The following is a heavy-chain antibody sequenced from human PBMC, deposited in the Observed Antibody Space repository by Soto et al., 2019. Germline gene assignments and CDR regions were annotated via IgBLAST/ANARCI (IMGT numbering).Heavy chain of an antibody. CDR1: GYTFTHYG. J-gene: IGHJ4*02. Sequence: QVRLVQSGAEVKKPGASVKVSCRASGYTFTHYGISWVRQAPGQGLEWMGTISVYNGDANYAQNLQRRVKMTTDTSTGTASMDLTSLTSDDTAVYYGARTDSVDYVPPLDYWGQGTLVTVSS. CDR3: ARTDSVDYVPPLDY. CDR2: ISVYNGDA. V-gene: IGHV1-18*01. D-gene: IGHD4-17*01.